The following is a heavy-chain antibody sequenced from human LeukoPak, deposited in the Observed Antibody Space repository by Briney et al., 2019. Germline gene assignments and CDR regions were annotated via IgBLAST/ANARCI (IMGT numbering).Heavy chain of an antibody. CDR1: GFTFSSYS. CDR2: ITSSSSTI. J-gene: IGHJ4*02. V-gene: IGHV3-48*01. Sequence: GGSLRLSCAASGFTFSSYSMNWVRQAPGKGLEWISSITSSSSTIYYADSVKGRFTISRDNAKNSLYLQMNSLRGEDTAVYYCARAVRGRHDYWGQGTLVTVSS. D-gene: IGHD3-10*01. CDR3: ARAVRGRHDY.